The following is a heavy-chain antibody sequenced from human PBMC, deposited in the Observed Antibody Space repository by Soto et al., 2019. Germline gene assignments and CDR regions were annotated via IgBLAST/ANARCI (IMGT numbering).Heavy chain of an antibody. CDR3: TRDSSYYGAGRWVLDY. D-gene: IGHD3-10*01. J-gene: IGHJ4*02. V-gene: IGHV3-66*01. CDR1: GFSVNDNY. Sequence: EVQLEESGGGLVQPGGSLRLSCAVSGFSVNDNYLSWVRQAPGKGLEWVSVIYSGGNTDYADSVRGRLTVSRDTSKNTLYLQMNRLRAEDTAVYYCTRDSSYYGAGRWVLDYWGQGTLVTVSS. CDR2: IYSGGNT.